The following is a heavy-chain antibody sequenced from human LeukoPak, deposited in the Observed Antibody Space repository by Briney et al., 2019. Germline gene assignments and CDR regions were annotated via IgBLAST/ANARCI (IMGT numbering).Heavy chain of an antibody. CDR3: ARGLRFLEWSRQIWYNWFDP. CDR2: INHSGST. V-gene: IGHV4-34*01. J-gene: IGHJ5*02. Sequence: PSETLSLNCAVYGGSFSGYYWSWIRQPPGKGLEWIGEINHSGSTNYNPSLKSRVTISVDTSKNQFSLKLSSVTAADTAVYHCARGLRFLEWSRQIWYNWFDPWGQGTLVTVSS. CDR1: GGSFSGYY. D-gene: IGHD3-3*01.